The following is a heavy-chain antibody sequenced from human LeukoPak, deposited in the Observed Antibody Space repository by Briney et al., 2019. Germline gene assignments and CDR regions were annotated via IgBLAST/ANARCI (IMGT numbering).Heavy chain of an antibody. Sequence: GGSLRLSCAASGFTFDEYVMIWVRQVPGKGLEWVSDISWKSRSIGYADSVKGRFTISRDNAKNSLYLQMNSLRADDTALYYCAKGSGFFDSWGQGALVTVSS. CDR2: ISWKSRSI. D-gene: IGHD5-12*01. CDR1: GFTFDEYV. V-gene: IGHV3-9*01. CDR3: AKGSGFFDS. J-gene: IGHJ4*02.